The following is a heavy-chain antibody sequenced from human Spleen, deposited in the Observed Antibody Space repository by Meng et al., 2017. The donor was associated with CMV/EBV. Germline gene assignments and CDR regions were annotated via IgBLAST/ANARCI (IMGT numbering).Heavy chain of an antibody. CDR3: AREPEGINWFDP. CDR1: GGSISSSSYY. Sequence: QLQRKESAPGLVRPSETLSLTCTVSGGSISSSSYYWGWIRQPPGKGLEWIGSIYYSGSTYYNPSLKSRVTTSVDTSKNQFSLKLSSVTAADTAVYYCAREPEGINWFDPWGQGTLVTVSS. J-gene: IGHJ5*02. CDR2: IYYSGST. D-gene: IGHD6-13*01. V-gene: IGHV4-39*07.